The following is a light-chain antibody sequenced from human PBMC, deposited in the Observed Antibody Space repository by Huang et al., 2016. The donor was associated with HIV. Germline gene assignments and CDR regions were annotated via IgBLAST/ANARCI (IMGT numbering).Light chain of an antibody. J-gene: IGKJ4*01. V-gene: IGKV3-11*01. CDR1: QNINTH. Sequence: EIVLTQSQATLSFFPGQRVSLSCRASQNINTHLAWYQQRPGQPPRLLIYDASSRVPGVAARFSGSGSGTDFTLTISSLESEDFATYYCQQRVNGLTFGGGTKV. CDR3: QQRVNGLT. CDR2: DAS.